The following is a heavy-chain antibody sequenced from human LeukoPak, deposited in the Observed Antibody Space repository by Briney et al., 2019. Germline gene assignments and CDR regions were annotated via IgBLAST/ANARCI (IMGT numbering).Heavy chain of an antibody. V-gene: IGHV3-23*01. Sequence: SGGSLRLSCAASGFTFDDYAMHWVRQAPGKGLEWVSGISGSGDNTYYADSVKGRFTISRDNSKNTLYVQVNSLGTEDTAAYYCANGSYYDSSGSFYFDYWGQGTLVTVSS. CDR2: ISGSGDNT. D-gene: IGHD3-22*01. J-gene: IGHJ4*02. CDR3: ANGSYYDSSGSFYFDY. CDR1: GFTFDDYA.